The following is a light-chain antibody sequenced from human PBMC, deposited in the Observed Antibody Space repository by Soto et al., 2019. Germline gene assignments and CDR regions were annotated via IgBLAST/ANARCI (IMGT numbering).Light chain of an antibody. Sequence: QSALTQPPSASGSPGQSVTISCTGTSSDVGGYNYVSWYQQHPGKAPKLMIYDVSKRPSGVPDRFSGSKSGNTASLTVSGLQAEDEADDYCSSYAGSTLYVFGPGTKLTVL. CDR1: SSDVGGYNY. CDR3: SSYAGSTLYV. J-gene: IGLJ1*01. V-gene: IGLV2-8*01. CDR2: DVS.